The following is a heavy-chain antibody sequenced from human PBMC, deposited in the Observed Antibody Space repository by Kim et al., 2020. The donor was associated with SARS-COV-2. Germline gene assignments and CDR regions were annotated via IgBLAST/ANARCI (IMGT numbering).Heavy chain of an antibody. CDR1: GYTLTSYG. Sequence: ASVKVSCKASGYTLTSYGISWVRQAPGQGLEWMGWISAYNGNTNYEQKLQGRVTMTTDTSTSTAYMELRSLRSDDTAVYYCAGGGKFWSGYYDVVVPWGQGTLVTVSS. V-gene: IGHV1-18*01. J-gene: IGHJ5*02. CDR3: AGGGKFWSGYYDVVVP. D-gene: IGHD3-3*01. CDR2: ISAYNGNT.